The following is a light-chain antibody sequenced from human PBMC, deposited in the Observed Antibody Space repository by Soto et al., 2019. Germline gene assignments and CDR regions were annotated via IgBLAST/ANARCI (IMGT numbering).Light chain of an antibody. CDR2: DAS. CDR1: QSISSW. Sequence: DIQMTQSPSTLSASVGDRVTITCRASQSISSWLAWYQQKPGKAPNLLIYDASTLESGVPSRFSGSGSGTDFTLTINSLAPEDFAIYYCHQRQSWPRTFGQGTKVDIK. CDR3: HQRQSWPRT. V-gene: IGKV1-5*01. J-gene: IGKJ1*01.